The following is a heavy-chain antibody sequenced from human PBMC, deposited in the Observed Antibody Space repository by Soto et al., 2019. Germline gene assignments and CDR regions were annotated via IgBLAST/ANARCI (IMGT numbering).Heavy chain of an antibody. V-gene: IGHV3-33*01. D-gene: IGHD6-13*01. J-gene: IGHJ4*02. CDR1: GFTFSSYG. Sequence: PGGSLRLSCAASGFTFSSYGMHWVRQAPGKGLEWVAVIWYDGSNKYYADSVKGRFTISRDNSKNTLYLQMNSLRADDTAVYYCARDRGQQLVPDYWGQGTLVTVSS. CDR2: IWYDGSNK. CDR3: ARDRGQQLVPDY.